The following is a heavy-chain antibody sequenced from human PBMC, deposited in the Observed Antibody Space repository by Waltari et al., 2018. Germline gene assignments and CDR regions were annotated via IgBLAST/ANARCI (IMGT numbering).Heavy chain of an antibody. D-gene: IGHD3-3*01. CDR1: CESFSGYY. CDR3: ARGCRITIFGVVITEYYFDY. J-gene: IGHJ4*02. Sequence: QVQLQQWGAGLLKPSETLSLTCAVYCESFSGYYWSWLRQPPGKGLEWIGEINHSGSTNYNPCLKSRVNISVDTSKNKFALKLSSVTAADTAVYYCARGCRITIFGVVITEYYFDYWGQGTLVTVSS. V-gene: IGHV4-34*01. CDR2: INHSGST.